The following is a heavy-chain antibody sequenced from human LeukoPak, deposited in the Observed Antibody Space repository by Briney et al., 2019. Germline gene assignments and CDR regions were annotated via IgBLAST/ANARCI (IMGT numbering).Heavy chain of an antibody. CDR3: AGRYCSSTSCYFNY. J-gene: IGHJ4*02. CDR2: ISGSGGST. V-gene: IGHV3-23*01. D-gene: IGHD2-2*01. Sequence: GGSLRLSCAASGLTFSSYAMSWVRQAPGKGLEWVSGISGSGGSTYYADSVKGRFTISRDNSKNTLYLQMNSLRAEDTAVYYCAGRYCSSTSCYFNYWGQGTLVTVSS. CDR1: GLTFSSYA.